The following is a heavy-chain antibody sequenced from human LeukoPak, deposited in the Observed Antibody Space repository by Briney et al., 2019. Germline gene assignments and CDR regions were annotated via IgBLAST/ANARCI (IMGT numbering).Heavy chain of an antibody. D-gene: IGHD3-22*01. Sequence: SETLSLTCTVSGGSTSSYYWSWIRQPPGKGLEWIGYIYYSGSTNYNPSLKSRVTISVDTSKNQFSLKLSSVTAADTAVYYCARSDSSGYYYRVFDYWGQGTLVTVSS. V-gene: IGHV4-59*01. CDR2: IYYSGST. J-gene: IGHJ4*02. CDR3: ARSDSSGYYYRVFDY. CDR1: GGSTSSYY.